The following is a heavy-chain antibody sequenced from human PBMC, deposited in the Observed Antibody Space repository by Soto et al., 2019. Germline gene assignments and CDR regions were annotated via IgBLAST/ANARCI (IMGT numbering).Heavy chain of an antibody. CDR3: ARGPYTSSWETRFDY. D-gene: IGHD6-13*01. CDR2: IWYDGSNK. CDR1: GFTFSSYG. J-gene: IGHJ4*02. Sequence: LRLSCAASGFTFSSYGMHWVRQAPGKGLEWVAVIWYDGSNKYYADSVKGRFTISRDNSKNTLYLQMSSLRSEDTAVYYCARGPYTSSWETRFDYWGQGTLVTVSS. V-gene: IGHV3-33*01.